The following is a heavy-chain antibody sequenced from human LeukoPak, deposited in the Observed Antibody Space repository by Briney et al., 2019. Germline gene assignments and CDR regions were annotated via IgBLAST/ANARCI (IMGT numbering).Heavy chain of an antibody. CDR2: INHSEST. CDR1: GGSFSGYY. V-gene: IGHV4-34*01. CDR3: ARGLDQYGSGSYYNDY. Sequence: SETLSLTCAVYGGSFSGYYWSWIRQPPGKGLEWIGEINHSESTNYNPSLKSRVTISVDTSKNQFSLKLSSVTAADTAVYYCARGLDQYGSGSYYNDYWGQGTLVTVSS. D-gene: IGHD3-10*01. J-gene: IGHJ4*02.